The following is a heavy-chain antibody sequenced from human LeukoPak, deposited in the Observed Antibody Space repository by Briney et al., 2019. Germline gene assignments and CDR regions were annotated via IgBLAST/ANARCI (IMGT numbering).Heavy chain of an antibody. CDR3: ARAGVYYDFNYMDV. J-gene: IGHJ6*03. CDR1: GFTFSSYS. D-gene: IGHD3-3*01. V-gene: IGHV3-21*01. CDR2: ISTSSSYI. Sequence: PGGSPRLSCAAYGFTFSSYSMNWVRQAPGKGLEWVSFISTSSSYIYYADSVKRRFTISRDNAKNSLYLEMNSLRGEDTAVYYCARAGVYYDFNYMDVWGKGTTVTVSS.